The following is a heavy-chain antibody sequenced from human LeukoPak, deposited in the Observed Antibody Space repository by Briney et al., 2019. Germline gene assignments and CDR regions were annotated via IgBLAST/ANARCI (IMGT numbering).Heavy chain of an antibody. J-gene: IGHJ4*02. V-gene: IGHV1-46*01. D-gene: IGHD6-13*01. Sequence: GASVKVSCKASGYTFTSYYMHWVRQAPGQGLEWMGIINPSGGSTSYAQKFQGRVTMTRDMSTSTVYMELSSLRSEDTAVYYCARVGYSRAFDYWGQGTLVTVSS. CDR3: ARVGYSRAFDY. CDR1: GYTFTSYY. CDR2: INPSGGST.